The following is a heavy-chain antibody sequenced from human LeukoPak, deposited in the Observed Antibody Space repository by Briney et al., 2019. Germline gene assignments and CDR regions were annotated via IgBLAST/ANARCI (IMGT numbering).Heavy chain of an antibody. J-gene: IGHJ4*02. Sequence: ASVKVSCKASGYTFTSYYMHWVRQAPGQGLEWMGIINPSGGSTSYAQKFQGRVTMTRNTSISTAYMELSSLRSEDTAVYYCARGHYYGSGSYYKGDYWGQGTLVTVSS. V-gene: IGHV1-46*01. CDR1: GYTFTSYY. CDR2: INPSGGST. D-gene: IGHD3-10*01. CDR3: ARGHYYGSGSYYKGDY.